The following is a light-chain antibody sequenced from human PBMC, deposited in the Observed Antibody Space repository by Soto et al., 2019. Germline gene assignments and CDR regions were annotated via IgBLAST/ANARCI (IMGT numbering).Light chain of an antibody. V-gene: IGKV3-15*01. CDR3: QQYNNWPRT. Sequence: ELVLTQSPATLSLSPGERATLSCRASQSVNSNLAWYQQKAGQAPRLLXYGTSTRATGIPARFSGSGSGTDFTLTISSLQFEDFAVYYCQQYNNWPRTFGQGTKVDIK. J-gene: IGKJ1*01. CDR2: GTS. CDR1: QSVNSN.